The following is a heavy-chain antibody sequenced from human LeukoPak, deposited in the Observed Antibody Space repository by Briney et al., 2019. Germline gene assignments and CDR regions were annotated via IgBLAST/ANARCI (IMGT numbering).Heavy chain of an antibody. CDR2: IFYDGSP. Sequence: PSETLSLTCTVSSGSISNSNYYWGWIRQPPGKGLEWIGSIFYDGSPDYNPSLKSRVTISVDTSKNQFSLKLSSVTAADTAVYYCARVLSNRSQLWPPNNHYYFDYWGQGTLVTVSS. CDR1: SGSISNSNYY. V-gene: IGHV4-39*07. CDR3: ARVLSNRSQLWPPNNHYYFDY. D-gene: IGHD5-18*01. J-gene: IGHJ4*02.